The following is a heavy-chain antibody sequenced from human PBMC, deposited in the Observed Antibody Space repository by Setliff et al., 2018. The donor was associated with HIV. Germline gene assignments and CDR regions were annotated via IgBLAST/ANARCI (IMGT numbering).Heavy chain of an antibody. CDR1: GYTFSAYY. J-gene: IGHJ4*02. Sequence: ASVKVSCKASGYTFSAYYIHWVRQAPGQGLEWMGWINPLSGGAKSAQKFQGRVSMTTDTSTNTAYMELRSLRSDDTAVYYCARDEVGELELPMAIDYWGQGTLVTVSS. V-gene: IGHV1-2*02. D-gene: IGHD1-7*01. CDR3: ARDEVGELELPMAIDY. CDR2: INPLSGGA.